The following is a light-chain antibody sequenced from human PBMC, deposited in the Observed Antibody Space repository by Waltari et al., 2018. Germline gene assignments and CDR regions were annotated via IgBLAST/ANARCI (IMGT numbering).Light chain of an antibody. Sequence: SYVLTQPPSVSVAPGEPARITCGGEHIGSYSVHWYQQKPRQAPVLVIFYDSDRPSGIPARFSGSNSGNTATLTITSVEAGDEARYYCQVWHPDIDPGVFGTGTEVTVL. CDR3: QVWHPDIDPGV. CDR2: YDS. CDR1: HIGSYS. V-gene: IGLV3-21*04. J-gene: IGLJ1*01.